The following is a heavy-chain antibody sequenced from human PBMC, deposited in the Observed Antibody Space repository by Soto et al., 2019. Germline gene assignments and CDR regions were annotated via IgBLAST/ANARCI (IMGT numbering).Heavy chain of an antibody. CDR1: GGSISSSSYY. V-gene: IGHV4-39*01. J-gene: IGHJ4*02. D-gene: IGHD5-12*01. CDR2: IYYSGST. Sequence: QLQLQESGPGLVKPSETLSLTCTVSGGSISSSSYYWGWIRQPPGKGLEWIGSIYYSGSTYYNPSLKSRVTISVATSKNQFSLKLSSVTAADTAVYYCARAIVATIMFDYWGQGTLVTVSS. CDR3: ARAIVATIMFDY.